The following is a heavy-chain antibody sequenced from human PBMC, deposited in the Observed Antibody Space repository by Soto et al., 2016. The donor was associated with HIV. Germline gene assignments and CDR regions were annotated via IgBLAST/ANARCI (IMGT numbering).Heavy chain of an antibody. CDR2: IKSKTDGGTT. V-gene: IGHV3-15*01. J-gene: IGHJ4*02. CDR1: GFTFSNAW. D-gene: IGHD3-10*01. CDR3: TTNRLLWFRGAFDY. Sequence: EVQLVESGGGLVKPGGSLRLSCAASGFTFSNAWMSWVRQAPGKGLEWVGCIKSKTDGGTTDYAAPVKGRFTISRDDSKNTLYLQMNSLKTEDTAVYYCTTNRLLWFRGAFDYWGQGTLVTVSS.